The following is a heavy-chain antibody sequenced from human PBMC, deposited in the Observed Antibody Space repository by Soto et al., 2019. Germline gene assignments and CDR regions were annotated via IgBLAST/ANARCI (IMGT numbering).Heavy chain of an antibody. J-gene: IGHJ4*02. Sequence: GGSLRLSCAASGFTFNNYAMNWVRQAPGKGLEWVSAISASGGSTYYADSVKGRFTISRDNSKNTLYLQMNSLRAEDTAVDYCAKRPYTSGWYCWGQGTLVTVSS. CDR3: AKRPYTSGWYC. D-gene: IGHD6-19*01. CDR1: GFTFNNYA. V-gene: IGHV3-23*01. CDR2: ISASGGST.